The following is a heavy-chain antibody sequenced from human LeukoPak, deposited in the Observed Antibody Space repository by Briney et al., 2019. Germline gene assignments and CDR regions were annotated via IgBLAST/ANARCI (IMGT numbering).Heavy chain of an antibody. CDR2: IRYDGSNK. V-gene: IGHV3-30*02. Sequence: PGGSLRPSCAASGFSFSSYGMNWVRQAPGKGLEWVAFIRYDGSNKYYADSVKGRFTISRDDSKNTLYLQMNSLRAEDTAVYYCAKDHRYCSGGSCYGADYWGQGTLVTVSS. J-gene: IGHJ4*02. CDR3: AKDHRYCSGGSCYGADY. CDR1: GFSFSSYG. D-gene: IGHD2-15*01.